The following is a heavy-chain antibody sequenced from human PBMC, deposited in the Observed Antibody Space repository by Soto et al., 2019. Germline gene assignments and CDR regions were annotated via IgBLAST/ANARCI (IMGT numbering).Heavy chain of an antibody. CDR3: TRLPSVPPGMPAIEDYYYMDV. CDR1: GGSISSSGSY. Sequence: QLQLQESGPGLVKPSETLSLTCTVSGGSISSSGSYWGWIRQPPGKGLEYIGSMYHSGSTYYNPSLFSRVTISVDTSKNQFSLKLSSVTAADTAVYYCTRLPSVPPGMPAIEDYYYMDVWGKGTTVTVSS. D-gene: IGHD1-26*01. V-gene: IGHV4-39*01. J-gene: IGHJ6*03. CDR2: MYHSGST.